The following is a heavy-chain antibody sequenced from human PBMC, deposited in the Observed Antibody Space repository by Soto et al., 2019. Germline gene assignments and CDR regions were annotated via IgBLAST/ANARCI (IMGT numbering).Heavy chain of an antibody. CDR1: GFTFSRYW. CDR3: ARALNEVGQVPHY. D-gene: IGHD3-16*01. V-gene: IGHV3-7*03. CDR2: IRQDGSKT. Sequence: GGSLRLSCVASGFTFSRYWMNWVRQAPGKGLEWVANIRQDGSKTFYVDSVKGRFTISRDNARNSLYLQMNSLRVEDTAVYYCARALNEVGQVPHYWGQGTLVTVSS. J-gene: IGHJ4*02.